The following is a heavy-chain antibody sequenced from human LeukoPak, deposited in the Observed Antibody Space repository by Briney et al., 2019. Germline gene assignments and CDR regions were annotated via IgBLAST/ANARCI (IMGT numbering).Heavy chain of an antibody. J-gene: IGHJ4*02. CDR2: IWYDGSNK. CDR1: GFTFSSYG. CDR3: AKDKVPAAMGYYFDY. Sequence: GRSLRLSCAASGFTFSSYGMHWVRQAPGKGLEWVAVIWYDGSNKYYADSVKGRFTISRDNSKNTLYLQMNSLRAEDTAVYYCAKDKVPAAMGYYFDYWGQGTLVTVSS. D-gene: IGHD2-2*01. V-gene: IGHV3-33*06.